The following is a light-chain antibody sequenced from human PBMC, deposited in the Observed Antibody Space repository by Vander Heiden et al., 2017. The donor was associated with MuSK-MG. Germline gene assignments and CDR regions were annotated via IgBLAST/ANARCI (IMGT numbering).Light chain of an antibody. CDR1: SSDIGAYNY. CDR3: SSDKSSYSLV. V-gene: IGLV2-14*03. CDR2: DVS. Sequence: QSALTQPASVSGSPGQSITIPCTATSSDIGAYNYVSWYQQHPGKAPKLMISDVSNRPSAVSNRFSGSKSGNTASPSISGLQAEDAADYYCSSDKSSYSLVVGGGTKLTVL. J-gene: IGLJ2*01.